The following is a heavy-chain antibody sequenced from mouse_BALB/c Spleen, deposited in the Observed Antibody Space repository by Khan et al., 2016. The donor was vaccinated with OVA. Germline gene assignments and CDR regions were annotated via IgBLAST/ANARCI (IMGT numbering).Heavy chain of an antibody. J-gene: IGHJ3*01. Sequence: VQLQESGAELARPGASVKMSCKASGYTFTSYTIHWIKKRPGQGLEWIGYINPSNGYTNYNQKFKDKATLTTDKSSTTAYLQLSSLKADDSAVYNCVRDGAYHRNDGWFAYWGQGTLGTVSA. CDR1: GYTFTSYT. V-gene: IGHV1-4*01. D-gene: IGHD2-14*01. CDR3: VRDGAYHRNDGWFAY. CDR2: INPSNGYT.